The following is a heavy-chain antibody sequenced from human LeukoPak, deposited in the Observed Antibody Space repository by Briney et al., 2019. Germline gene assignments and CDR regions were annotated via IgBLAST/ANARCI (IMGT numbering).Heavy chain of an antibody. CDR3: TRDSGSYYRSRCFDY. CDR1: GFTFSSYW. D-gene: IGHD1-26*01. V-gene: IGHV3-49*04. J-gene: IGHJ4*02. Sequence: PGGSLRLSCAASGFTFSSYWMSWVRQAPGKGLEWVGFIRSKAYGGTTEYAASVKGRFTISRDDSKSIAYLQMNSLKTEDTAVYYCTRDSGSYYRSRCFDYWGQGTLVTVSS. CDR2: IRSKAYGGTT.